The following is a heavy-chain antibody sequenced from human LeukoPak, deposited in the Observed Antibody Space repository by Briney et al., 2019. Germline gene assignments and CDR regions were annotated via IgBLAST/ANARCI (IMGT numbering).Heavy chain of an antibody. CDR1: GGSFSDYY. D-gene: IGHD5-24*01. J-gene: IGHJ4*02. CDR2: INHSGNT. V-gene: IGHV4-34*01. Sequence: PSETLSLTCGVYGGSFSDYYWSWIRQPPGKGLEWIGQINHSGNTNYNPSLKSRVTISVDMSKNQFSLKLSSVTAADTAVYYCARHYNPYYFDYWGQGTLVTVSS. CDR3: ARHYNPYYFDY.